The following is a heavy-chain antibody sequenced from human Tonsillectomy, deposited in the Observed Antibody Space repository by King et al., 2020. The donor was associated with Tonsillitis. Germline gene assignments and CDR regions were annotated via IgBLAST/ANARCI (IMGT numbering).Heavy chain of an antibody. J-gene: IGHJ5*02. V-gene: IGHV1-46*01. CDR3: ARDRPCSSISCYGGSWFDP. D-gene: IGHD2-2*01. CDR1: GYTFTTYY. Sequence: VQLVESGAEVKKPGASVKVSCKASGYTFTTYYMHWVRQAPGQGLEWMGMINPSGGSTSYAQKFQDRVTMTRDTSTSIDYLDLSSLRSEDTAVYYCARDRPCSSISCYGGSWFDPWGQGTLVTVSS. CDR2: INPSGGST.